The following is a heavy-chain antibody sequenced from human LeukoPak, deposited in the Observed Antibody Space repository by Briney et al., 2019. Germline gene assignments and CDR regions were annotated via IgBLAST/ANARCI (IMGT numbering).Heavy chain of an antibody. V-gene: IGHV4-4*02. CDR1: GASLSNTDW. J-gene: IGHJ4*02. CDR3: ARGQERGYSSGWSRRWGYFDY. D-gene: IGHD6-19*01. Sequence: PSETLSLTCAVSGASLSNTDWWSWVRQPPGKGLEWIGEIYHSGTTNYNPSLKSRVTISVDKSKNQFSLNLSSVTAADTAVYYCARGQERGYSSGWSRRWGYFDYWGQGILVTVSS. CDR2: IYHSGTT.